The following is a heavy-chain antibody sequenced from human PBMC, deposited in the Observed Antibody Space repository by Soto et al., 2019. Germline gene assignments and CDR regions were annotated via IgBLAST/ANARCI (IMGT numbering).Heavy chain of an antibody. CDR3: ARRGGGGCSSTSCHRYYYYMDV. D-gene: IGHD2-2*01. Sequence: PSETLSLTCTVSGGSISSGGYYWSWIRQHPGKGLEWIGYIYYSGSTYYNPSLKGRVTISVDTSKNQFSLKLSSVTAADTAVYYCARRGGGGCSSTSCHRYYYYMDVWGKGTTVTVSS. V-gene: IGHV4-31*03. CDR1: GGSISSGGYY. CDR2: IYYSGST. J-gene: IGHJ6*03.